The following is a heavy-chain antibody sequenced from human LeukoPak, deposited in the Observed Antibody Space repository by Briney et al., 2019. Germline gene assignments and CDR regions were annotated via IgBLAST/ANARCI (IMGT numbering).Heavy chain of an antibody. J-gene: IGHJ4*02. CDR3: ARGSLKKTYYYGSGSHDY. D-gene: IGHD3-10*01. Sequence: PSETLSLTCTVSGGSISSYYWSWIRQPPGKGLEWIGYIYYSGSTNYNPSLKSRVTISVDTSKNQFSLKLSSVTAADTAVYYCARGSLKKTYYYGSGSHDYWGQGTLVTVSS. CDR2: IYYSGST. CDR1: GGSISSYY. V-gene: IGHV4-59*12.